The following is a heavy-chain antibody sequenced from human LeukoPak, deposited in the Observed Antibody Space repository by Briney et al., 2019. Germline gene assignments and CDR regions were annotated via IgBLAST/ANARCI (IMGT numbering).Heavy chain of an antibody. J-gene: IGHJ4*02. V-gene: IGHV3-53*01. D-gene: IGHD3-10*01. Sequence: GGSLRLSCAASGFTLSSYNMKWVRQAPGKGLEWVSVLYAGGESYYADSVLGRFTISRDNSNNTVLLEMNSLTADDTAVYFCARDSAGNQYSSGNFDLWGQGTLVTVSS. CDR3: ARDSAGNQYSSGNFDL. CDR1: GFTLSSYN. CDR2: LYAGGES.